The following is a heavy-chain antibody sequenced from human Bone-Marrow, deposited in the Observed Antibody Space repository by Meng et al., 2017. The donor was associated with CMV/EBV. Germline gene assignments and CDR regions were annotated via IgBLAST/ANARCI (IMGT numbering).Heavy chain of an antibody. CDR2: ISSNGGST. J-gene: IGHJ4*02. CDR1: GFTFSSYA. V-gene: IGHV3-64*02. Sequence: GESLKISCAASGFTFSSYAMHWVRQAPGKGLEYVSAISSNGGSTYYADSVKGRFTVSRDHSKNTLYLQMHSLRAEDTAIYYCAGQIFSTMRGLDYWGQGTLVTVSS. D-gene: IGHD3-3*02. CDR3: AGQIFSTMRGLDY.